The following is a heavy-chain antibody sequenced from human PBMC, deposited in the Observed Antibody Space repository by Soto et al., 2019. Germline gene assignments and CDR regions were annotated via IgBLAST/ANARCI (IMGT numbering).Heavy chain of an antibody. CDR2: IWYDGSDK. D-gene: IGHD1-1*01. J-gene: IGHJ6*02. CDR3: ARVREQLGSYYYYGMDV. Sequence: SLRLSCAASGFSFSTYGMHWVRQAPGKGLEWVGVIWYDGSDKYYADSVKGRFTISRDNSKNRLYLQMNSLRAGDTAVYYCARVREQLGSYYYYGMDVWGQGTTVTVSS. CDR1: GFSFSTYG. V-gene: IGHV3-33*01.